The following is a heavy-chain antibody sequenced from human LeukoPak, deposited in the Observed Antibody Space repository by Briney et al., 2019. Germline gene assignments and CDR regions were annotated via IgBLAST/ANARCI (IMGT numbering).Heavy chain of an antibody. CDR3: ARPGGWYRYYFDY. D-gene: IGHD6-19*01. Sequence: PSETLSLTSAVYGGSFSGYYWSWIRQPPGKGLEWIGEINHSGSTNYNPSLKSRVTISVDTSKNQFSLKLSSVTAADTAVYYCARPGGWYRYYFDYWGQGTLVTVSS. J-gene: IGHJ4*02. CDR1: GGSFSGYY. V-gene: IGHV4-34*01. CDR2: INHSGST.